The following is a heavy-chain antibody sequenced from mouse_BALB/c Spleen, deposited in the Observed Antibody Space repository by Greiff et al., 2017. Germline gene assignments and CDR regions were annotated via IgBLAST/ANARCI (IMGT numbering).Heavy chain of an antibody. D-gene: IGHD2-4*01. CDR1: GFNIKDTY. J-gene: IGHJ3*01. V-gene: IGHV14-3*02. CDR2: IDPANGNT. Sequence: EVQLVESGAELVKPGASVKLSCTASGFNIKDTYMHWVKQRPEQGLEWIGRIDPANGNTKYDPKFQGKATITADTSSNTAYLQLSSLTSEDTAVYYCARYYDYDGGFAYWGQGTLVTVSA. CDR3: ARYYDYDGGFAY.